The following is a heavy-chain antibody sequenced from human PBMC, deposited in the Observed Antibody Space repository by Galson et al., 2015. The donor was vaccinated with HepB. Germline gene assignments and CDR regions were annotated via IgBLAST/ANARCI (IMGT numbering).Heavy chain of an antibody. CDR3: ARGPIVVVPAPAGYYYYYMDV. CDR1: GGTFSSYA. J-gene: IGHJ6*03. D-gene: IGHD2-2*01. CDR2: IIPIFGTA. V-gene: IGHV1-69*13. Sequence: SVKVSCKASGGTFSSYAISWVRQAPGQGLEWMGGIIPIFGTANYAQKFQGRVTITADESTSTAYMELSSLRSEDTAVYYCARGPIVVVPAPAGYYYYYMDVWGKGTTVTVSS.